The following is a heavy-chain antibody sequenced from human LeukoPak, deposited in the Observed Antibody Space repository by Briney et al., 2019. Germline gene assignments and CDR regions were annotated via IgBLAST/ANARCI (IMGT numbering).Heavy chain of an antibody. J-gene: IGHJ4*02. CDR2: IIPIFGTA. CDR3: ARGWYYYDSSGYLLVY. V-gene: IGHV1-69*05. D-gene: IGHD3-22*01. CDR1: GGAFSSYA. Sequence: SVKVSCKASGGAFSSYAISWVRQAPGQGLEWMGGIIPIFGTANYAQKFQGRVTITTDESTSTAYMELSSLRSEDTAVYYCARGWYYYDSSGYLLVYWGQGTLVTVSS.